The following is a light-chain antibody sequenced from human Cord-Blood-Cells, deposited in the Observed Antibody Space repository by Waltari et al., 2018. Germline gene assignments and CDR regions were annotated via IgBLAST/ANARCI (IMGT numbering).Light chain of an antibody. V-gene: IGLV2-14*01. CDR2: EVR. CDR1: SLDFGCYNY. CDR3: SSYTSSSTLV. Sequence: QSALTQPAPVSGSPGQPIPLSCNGTSLDFGCYNYVSWYQQHPVKPPKLMIYEVRNRPSGVSNRFSGSKSGNTASLTISGLQAEDEADYYCSSYTSSSTLVFGTGTKVTVL. J-gene: IGLJ1*01.